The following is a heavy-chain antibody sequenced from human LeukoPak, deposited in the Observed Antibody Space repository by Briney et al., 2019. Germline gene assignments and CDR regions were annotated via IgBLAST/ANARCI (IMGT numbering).Heavy chain of an antibody. Sequence: GGSLRLSCAASGFTFSDHYMSWIRQAPGKGLEWVSYISSGGDTIYYADSVKGRFTISRDNAKNSLSLQMNSLGAEDTAVYYCARIHGTSGYYRRPDYWGQGTLVTVSS. CDR2: ISSGGDTI. D-gene: IGHD3-22*01. V-gene: IGHV3-11*01. CDR3: ARIHGTSGYYRRPDY. J-gene: IGHJ4*02. CDR1: GFTFSDHY.